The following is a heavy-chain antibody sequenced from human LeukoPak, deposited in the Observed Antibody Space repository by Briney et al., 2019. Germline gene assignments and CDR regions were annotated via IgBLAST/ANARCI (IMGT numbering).Heavy chain of an antibody. J-gene: IGHJ3*01. V-gene: IGHV3-30*18. CDR2: ISYDGSNK. CDR3: AKDSDIAVAGTDDAFDL. CDR1: GFTFSNYD. D-gene: IGHD6-19*01. Sequence: GGSLRLSCAASGFTFSNYDMHWVRQAPGKGLEWVAVISYDGSNKYYADSVKGRFTISRDNSKNTVYLQMNSLRAEDTAVYYCAKDSDIAVAGTDDAFDLWGQGTMVTVSS.